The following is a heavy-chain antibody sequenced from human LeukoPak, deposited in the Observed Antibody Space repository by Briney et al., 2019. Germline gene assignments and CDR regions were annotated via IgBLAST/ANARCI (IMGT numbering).Heavy chain of an antibody. J-gene: IGHJ4*02. Sequence: GSLTHSCAASGFTVSSNYISWVRQAPGKGLEWIGYIYYSGSTNYNPSLQSRVTTSIDTSKNQFSLNLRSVTAADTAVYYCASYKRMSGYYTVDYWGQGTLVTVSS. CDR3: ASYKRMSGYYTVDY. CDR1: GFTVSSNY. V-gene: IGHV4-59*02. D-gene: IGHD3-3*01. CDR2: IYYSGST.